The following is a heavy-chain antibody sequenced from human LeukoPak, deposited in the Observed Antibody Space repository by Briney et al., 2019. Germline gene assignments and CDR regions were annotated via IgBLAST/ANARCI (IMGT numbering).Heavy chain of an antibody. CDR1: GYTFTSYG. V-gene: IGHV1-18*04. Sequence: ASVKVSCKASGYTFTSYGINWVRQAPGQGLEWMGWISGHNGHTNYVQKMQGRVTMTTDTSTNTAYMELRNLTSGDTAVYDCARGPGIAVAGVFDYWGQGSLVTVSS. D-gene: IGHD6-19*01. CDR2: ISGHNGHT. J-gene: IGHJ4*02. CDR3: ARGPGIAVAGVFDY.